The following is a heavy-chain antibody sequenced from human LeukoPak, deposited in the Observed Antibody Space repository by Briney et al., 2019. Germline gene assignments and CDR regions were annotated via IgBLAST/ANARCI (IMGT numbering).Heavy chain of an antibody. Sequence: SETLSLTCTVSGGSISSYYWSWIRQPPGKGLEWIGYIYYSGSTNYNPSLKSRVTISVDTSKNQFSLKLSSVTAADTAVYYCARCCYDFLSGYSKSRQGGVTAARLDYWGQGTLVTVSS. D-gene: IGHD3-3*01. J-gene: IGHJ4*02. CDR2: IYYSGST. V-gene: IGHV4-59*12. CDR1: GGSISSYY. CDR3: ARCCYDFLSGYSKSRQGGVTAARLDY.